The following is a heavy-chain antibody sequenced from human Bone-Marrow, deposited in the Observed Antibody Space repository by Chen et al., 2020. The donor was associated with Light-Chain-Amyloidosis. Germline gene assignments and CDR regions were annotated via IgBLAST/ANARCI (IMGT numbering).Heavy chain of an antibody. J-gene: IGHJ4*02. V-gene: IGHV5-51*01. D-gene: IGHD5-12*01. CDR1: GYTFPNYW. CDR3: ARRRDGYNFDY. Sequence: EVQLEQSGPEVKKPGESLKICCKGPGYTFPNYWIGWVRQMPGKGLEWMGVIYPDDSDARYSPSFEGQVTISADKSITTAYLQWRSLKASDTAMYYCARRRDGYNFDYWGQGTLVTVSS. CDR2: IYPDDSDA.